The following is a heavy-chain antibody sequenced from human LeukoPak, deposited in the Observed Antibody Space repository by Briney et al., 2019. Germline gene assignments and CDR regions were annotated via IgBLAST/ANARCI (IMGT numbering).Heavy chain of an antibody. J-gene: IGHJ3*02. CDR1: GFSFSTYW. V-gene: IGHV3-7*01. CDR2: IKQDGTEK. D-gene: IGHD3-22*01. CDR3: ARDHHRRHYDSQARDVFDI. Sequence: PGGSLRLSCAASGFSFSTYWMSWVRQAPGKGLEWVANIKQDGTEKYYVDSVKGRFTISRDNAKNSLYLQMNSLRAEDTAVYYCARDHHRRHYDSQARDVFDIWGQGTMVTVSS.